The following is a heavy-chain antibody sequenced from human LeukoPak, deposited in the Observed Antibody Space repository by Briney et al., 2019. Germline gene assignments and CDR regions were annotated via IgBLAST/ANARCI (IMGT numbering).Heavy chain of an antibody. CDR2: IYYSGST. J-gene: IGHJ6*02. CDR3: ARAHLTYYDILTGSTPYGMDV. D-gene: IGHD3-9*01. CDR1: GGSISSYY. Sequence: PSETLSLTCTVSGGSISSYYWSWIRQPPGKGLEWIGYIYYSGSTNYNPSLKSRVTISVDTSKNQFSLKLSSVTAADTAVYYCARAHLTYYDILTGSTPYGMDVWGQGTTVTVSS. V-gene: IGHV4-59*01.